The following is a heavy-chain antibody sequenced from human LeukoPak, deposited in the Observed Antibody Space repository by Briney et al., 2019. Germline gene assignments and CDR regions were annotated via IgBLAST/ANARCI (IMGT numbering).Heavy chain of an antibody. J-gene: IGHJ6*03. CDR2: IQYDGSNK. CDR3: AKDPMGSYYYYMDV. Sequence: GGSLRLSCAASGFTFSSYGMHWVRQAPGKGLEWVAFIQYDGSNKYYADSVKGRFTISRDNSKNTLYLQMNSLRAEDTAVYYCAKDPMGSYYYYMDVWGKGTTVTISS. D-gene: IGHD3-10*01. CDR1: GFTFSSYG. V-gene: IGHV3-30*02.